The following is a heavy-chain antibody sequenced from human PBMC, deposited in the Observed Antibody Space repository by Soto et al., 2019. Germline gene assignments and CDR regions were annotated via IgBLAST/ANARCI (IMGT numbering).Heavy chain of an antibody. D-gene: IGHD2-15*01. CDR2: ISSSGGYI. CDR1: GFTFSSYS. J-gene: IGHJ2*01. V-gene: IGHV3-21*01. Sequence: VQLVESGGGVVQPGRSLRLSCAASGFTFSSYSMNWVRQAPGKGLEWVSSISSSGGYIHYADSVKGRFTISRDSAKNSLFLQMNSLRAEDTAVYYCSGGNTYWYFDLWGRGTLVTVSS. CDR3: SGGNTYWYFDL.